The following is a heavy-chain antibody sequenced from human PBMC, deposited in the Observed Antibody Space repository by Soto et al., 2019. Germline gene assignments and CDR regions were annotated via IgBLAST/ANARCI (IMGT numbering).Heavy chain of an antibody. Sequence: GGSLRLSCAASGFTFSSYWMSWVRQAPGKGLEWVANIKQDGSEKYYVDSVKGRFTISRDNAKNSLYLQMNSLRAEDTAVYYCARAFSVSTTVRFHWPLEDYWGQGTLVTVSS. CDR1: GFTFSSYW. CDR3: ARAFSVSTTVRFHWPLEDY. CDR2: IKQDGSEK. J-gene: IGHJ4*02. D-gene: IGHD4-17*01. V-gene: IGHV3-7*03.